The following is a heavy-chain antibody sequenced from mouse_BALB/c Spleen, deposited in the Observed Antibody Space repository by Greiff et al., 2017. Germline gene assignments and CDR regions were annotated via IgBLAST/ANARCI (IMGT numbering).Heavy chain of an antibody. CDR2: IDPENGDT. Sequence: VQLQQSGAELVRSGASVKLSCTASVFNIKDYYMHWVKQRPEQGLEWIGWIDPENGDTEYAPKFQGKATMTADTSSNTAYLQLSSLTSEDTAVYYCNAGDYDGAYWGQGTLVTVSA. CDR3: NAGDYDGAY. J-gene: IGHJ3*01. V-gene: IGHV14-4*02. D-gene: IGHD2-4*01. CDR1: VFNIKDYY.